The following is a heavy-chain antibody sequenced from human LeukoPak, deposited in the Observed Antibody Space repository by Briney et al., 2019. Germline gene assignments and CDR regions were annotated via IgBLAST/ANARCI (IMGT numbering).Heavy chain of an antibody. CDR3: ARGFGQQLVQGPY. CDR1: GGSFSGYY. J-gene: IGHJ4*02. V-gene: IGHV4-34*01. Sequence: SETLSLTCAVYGGSFSGYYWSWIRQPPGKGLEWIGEINHSGSTNYNPSLKSRVTISVDTSKNQFSLKLSSVTAADTAVYYCARGFGQQLVQGPYWGQGTPVTVSS. D-gene: IGHD6-13*01. CDR2: INHSGST.